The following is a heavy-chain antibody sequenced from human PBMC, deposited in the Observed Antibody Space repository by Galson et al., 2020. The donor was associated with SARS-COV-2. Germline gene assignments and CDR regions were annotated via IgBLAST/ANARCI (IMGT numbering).Heavy chain of an antibody. CDR2: NYYSGST. D-gene: IGHD4-17*01. Sequence: SETLSLTCTVSGGSISRSSYHWVRNRQPPGKGLEWFGSNYYSGSTYYNPSLKSRVTISVDTSKNQFSLKLSSVTAADTAVYYCARVSPLVTTVSLFGFDYWGQGTLVTVSS. CDR1: GGSISRSSYH. V-gene: IGHV4-39*07. CDR3: ARVSPLVTTVSLFGFDY. J-gene: IGHJ4*02.